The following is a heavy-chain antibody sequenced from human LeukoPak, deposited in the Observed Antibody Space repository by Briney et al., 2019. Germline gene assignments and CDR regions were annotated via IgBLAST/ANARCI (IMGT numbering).Heavy chain of an antibody. D-gene: IGHD3-22*01. CDR2: INHSGST. V-gene: IGHV4-34*01. J-gene: IGHJ4*02. Sequence: PSETLSLTCAVYGGSFSGYYWSWIRQPPGKGLKWIGEINHSGSTNYNPSLKSRVTISVDTSKNQFSLKLTSVTAADTAVYYCATLGEYYDSSGYYYNWGQGTLVTVSS. CDR3: ATLGEYYDSSGYYYN. CDR1: GGSFSGYY.